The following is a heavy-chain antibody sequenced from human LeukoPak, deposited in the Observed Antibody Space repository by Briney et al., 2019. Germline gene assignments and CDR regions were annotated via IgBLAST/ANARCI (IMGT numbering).Heavy chain of an antibody. J-gene: IGHJ4*02. D-gene: IGHD6-13*01. Sequence: ASVKVSCKASGYTFTSYAMNWVRQAPGQGLEWMGWINTNTGNPTYAQGFTGRFVFSLDTSASTAYLQISSLKAEDTAVYYCATSIAAAGDYFDYWGQGTLVTVSS. CDR2: INTNTGNP. CDR3: ATSIAAAGDYFDY. V-gene: IGHV7-4-1*02. CDR1: GYTFTSYA.